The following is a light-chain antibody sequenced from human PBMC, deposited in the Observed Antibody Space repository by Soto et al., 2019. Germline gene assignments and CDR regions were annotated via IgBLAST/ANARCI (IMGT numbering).Light chain of an antibody. J-gene: IGKJ1*01. Sequence: DIVMTQSPDSLAVSLGERATINCKSSQSVLYSSNNQNYLAWYQQKPGQPPKLLIYWASTRESGVPDRFSGSGSGTDFPLTISSLQAEDVAVYHCQQYYSSPQTFGQGTKVEIK. V-gene: IGKV4-1*01. CDR2: WAS. CDR1: QSVLYSSNNQNY. CDR3: QQYYSSPQT.